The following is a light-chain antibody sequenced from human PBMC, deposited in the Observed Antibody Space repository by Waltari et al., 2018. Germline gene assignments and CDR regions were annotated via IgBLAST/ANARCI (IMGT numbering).Light chain of an antibody. V-gene: IGKV1-5*03. Sequence: DIQITQSPSTLSASVGDRATITCRASQSISSWVAWYQQKPGTAPKLLIYKASTLETGVPSRFSGSGFGTEFTLTISSLQPDDFATYYCQQYNTYSAFGPGTKVDI. J-gene: IGKJ3*01. CDR1: QSISSW. CDR2: KAS. CDR3: QQYNTYSA.